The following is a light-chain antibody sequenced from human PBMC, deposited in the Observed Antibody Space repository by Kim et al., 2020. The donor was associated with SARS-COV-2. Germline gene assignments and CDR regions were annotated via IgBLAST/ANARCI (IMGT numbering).Light chain of an antibody. J-gene: IGLJ2*01. CDR1: SRDVGSYNL. V-gene: IGLV2-23*02. CDR2: EVS. Sequence: SVTLSCTGTSRDVGSYNLGSWYQQHPGKAPKLMIYEVSKRPSGVSNRFSGSKSGNTASLTISGLQAEDEADYYCCSYAGSSTFVVFGGGTQLTVL. CDR3: CSYAGSSTFVV.